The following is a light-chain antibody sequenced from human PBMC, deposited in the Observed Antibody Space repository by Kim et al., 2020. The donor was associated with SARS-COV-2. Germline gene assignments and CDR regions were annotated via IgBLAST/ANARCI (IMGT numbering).Light chain of an antibody. CDR1: SGSIASNY. CDR3: QSYDSSRV. J-gene: IGLJ3*02. CDR2: EDN. Sequence: NFMLTQPHSVSESPGKTVTISCTRSSGSIASNYVQWYQQRPGSSPTTVIYEDNQRPSGVPDRFSGSIDSSSNSASLTISGLKTEDEADYYCQSYDSSRVFGGGTQLNVL. V-gene: IGLV6-57*01.